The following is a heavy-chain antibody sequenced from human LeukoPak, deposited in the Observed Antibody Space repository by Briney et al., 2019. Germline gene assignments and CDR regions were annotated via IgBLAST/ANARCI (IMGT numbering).Heavy chain of an antibody. CDR1: ALTVSNNY. CDR3: AKDQSFRGSGHYTYFDY. J-gene: IGHJ4*02. D-gene: IGHD2-15*01. CDR2: LGVRVSGSVGST. Sequence: GGSLRLSCVVSALTVSNNYMTWVRQAQGKGMEWVSALGVRVSGSVGSTYYADSAKGRFTISRDNSKNTLYLQMSSLRAEDTAVYYCAKDQSFRGSGHYTYFDYWGQGSLVTVSS. V-gene: IGHV3-23*01.